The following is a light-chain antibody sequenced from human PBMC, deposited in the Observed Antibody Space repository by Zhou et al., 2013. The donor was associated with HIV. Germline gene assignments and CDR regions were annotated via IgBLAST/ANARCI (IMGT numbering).Light chain of an antibody. CDR1: QSVSSN. V-gene: IGKV3-15*01. Sequence: EIVLTQSPGTLSLSPGERATLSCRASQSVSSNLAWYQQKPGQAPRLLIYGASTRATGIPARFSGSGSGTEFTLTISNMQSEDFAVYYCQQYHKWPPLTFGGGTKVEIK. CDR3: QQYHKWPPLT. CDR2: GAS. J-gene: IGKJ4*01.